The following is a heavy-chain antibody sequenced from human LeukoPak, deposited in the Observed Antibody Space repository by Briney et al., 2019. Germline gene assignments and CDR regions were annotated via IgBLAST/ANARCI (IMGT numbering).Heavy chain of an antibody. J-gene: IGHJ6*03. V-gene: IGHV1-18*01. CDR2: ISAYNGHT. D-gene: IGHD6-19*01. CDR3: ARDNSSGWPYYYYYMDV. Sequence: ASVKVSCKTSGYTFTNYGISWVRRAPGQGLEWMGWISAYNGHTKYAQKLQDRVTMTTDTSTSTAYMELRSLRSDDTAVYYCARDNSSGWPYYYYYMDVWGKGTTVTVSS. CDR1: GYTFTNYG.